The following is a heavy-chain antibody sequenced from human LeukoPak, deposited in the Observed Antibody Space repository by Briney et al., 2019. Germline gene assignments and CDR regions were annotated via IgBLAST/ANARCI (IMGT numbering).Heavy chain of an antibody. J-gene: IGHJ4*02. CDR2: INSDGSST. CDR3: ARDRSSLGLWFGELRN. D-gene: IGHD3-10*01. Sequence: GGSLRLSCVASGFTFSSYWMHWVRQAPGKGLVWVSRINSDGSSTSYADSVKGRFTISRDNAKNTLYLQMNSLRAEDTAVYYCARDRSSLGLWFGELRNWGQGTLVTVSS. V-gene: IGHV3-74*01. CDR1: GFTFSSYW.